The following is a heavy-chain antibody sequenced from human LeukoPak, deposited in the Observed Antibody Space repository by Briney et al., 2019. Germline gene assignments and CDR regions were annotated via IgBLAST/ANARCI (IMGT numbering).Heavy chain of an antibody. CDR3: ARSMATIRDQFPPFDY. Sequence: GESLKISCKGSGYSFTSYWIGWVRQMPGKGLEGMGIIYPGDSDTRYSPSFQGQVTISADKSISTAYLQWSSLKASDTAMYYCARSMATIRDQFPPFDYWGQGTLVTVSS. CDR2: IYPGDSDT. CDR1: GYSFTSYW. V-gene: IGHV5-51*01. D-gene: IGHD5-24*01. J-gene: IGHJ4*02.